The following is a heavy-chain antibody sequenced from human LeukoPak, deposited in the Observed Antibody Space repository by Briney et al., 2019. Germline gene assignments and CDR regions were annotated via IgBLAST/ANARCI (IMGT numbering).Heavy chain of an antibody. Sequence: SETLSLTCAVYGGSFSGYYWSWIRQPPGKGLEWIGEINHSGSTNYNPSLKSRVTISVDTSKNQFSLKLSSVTAADTAVYYCAGGRGGAFDIWGQGTMVTVSS. V-gene: IGHV4-34*01. CDR1: GGSFSGYY. CDR3: AGGRGGAFDI. CDR2: INHSGST. D-gene: IGHD3-10*01. J-gene: IGHJ3*02.